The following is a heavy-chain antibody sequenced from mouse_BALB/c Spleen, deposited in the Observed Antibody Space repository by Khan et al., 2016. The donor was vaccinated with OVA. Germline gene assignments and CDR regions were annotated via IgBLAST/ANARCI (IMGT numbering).Heavy chain of an antibody. V-gene: IGHV2-6-1*01. Sequence: QVQLQQSGPGLVAPSQSLSITCTISGFSLTNYGIHWVRQPPGKGLEWLVMIWSDGSTTYNSALKSRLTISKDNSKSQVFLKMNSFQTDDTAMYFCARQPYYHYNIMDYWGQGTSVTVSS. CDR3: ARQPYYHYNIMDY. D-gene: IGHD2-10*01. CDR1: GFSLTNYG. CDR2: IWSDGST. J-gene: IGHJ4*01.